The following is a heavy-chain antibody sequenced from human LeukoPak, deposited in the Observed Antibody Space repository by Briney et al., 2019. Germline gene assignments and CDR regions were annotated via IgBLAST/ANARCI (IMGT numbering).Heavy chain of an antibody. Sequence: GGSLRLSCAASGFTLSKFWMTWVRQATGKGLVWVAGINSDATSITYAATVMGRFTISRDNAKNTLYLQMNSLRDEDTAVYYCARGGQLAAFDYWGQGTLVTVSS. CDR2: INSDATSI. V-gene: IGHV3-74*03. J-gene: IGHJ4*02. D-gene: IGHD2-15*01. CDR3: ARGGQLAAFDY. CDR1: GFTLSKFW.